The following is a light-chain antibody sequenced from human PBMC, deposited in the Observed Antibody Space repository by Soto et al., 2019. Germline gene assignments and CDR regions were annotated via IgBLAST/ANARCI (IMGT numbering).Light chain of an antibody. Sequence: QSALPQPASVSGSPGQSHTLSCTGTSGDVGSYNYVSWYQQHPGKAPNLMFYGVSKRPSGVPDRFSGSKSGNTASLTVSGLKAEDEADYYCSSYAGSNKLGVFGTWTKVTVL. CDR2: GVS. V-gene: IGLV2-8*01. CDR1: SGDVGSYNY. CDR3: SSYAGSNKLGV. J-gene: IGLJ1*01.